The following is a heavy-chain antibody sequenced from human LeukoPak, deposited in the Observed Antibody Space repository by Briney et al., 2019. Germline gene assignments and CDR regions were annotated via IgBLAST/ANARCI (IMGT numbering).Heavy chain of an antibody. Sequence: SGTLSLTCTVSGGSISSSSYYWGWIRQPPGKGLEWIGSIYYSGSTYYNPSLKSRVTISVDTSKNQFSLKLSSVTAADTAVYYCARASAGITMVRGVNNWFDPWGQGTLVTVSS. D-gene: IGHD3-10*01. J-gene: IGHJ5*02. CDR3: ARASAGITMVRGVNNWFDP. CDR2: IYYSGST. CDR1: GGSISSSSYY. V-gene: IGHV4-39*01.